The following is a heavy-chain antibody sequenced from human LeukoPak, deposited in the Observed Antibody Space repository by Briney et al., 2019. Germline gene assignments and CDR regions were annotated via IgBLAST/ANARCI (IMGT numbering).Heavy chain of an antibody. Sequence: SETLSLTCAVYGGSFSRYYWSWIRQSPGKGLGWIAEIDHRGDTNYNPSVKTRVTISVDTSKNQFSLKVRSLSAADTAVYYCARGATISKTGYFDFWGQGTLVTVSS. CDR1: GGSFSRYY. CDR3: ARGATISKTGYFDF. J-gene: IGHJ4*03. D-gene: IGHD5-24*01. CDR2: IDHRGDT. V-gene: IGHV4-34*01.